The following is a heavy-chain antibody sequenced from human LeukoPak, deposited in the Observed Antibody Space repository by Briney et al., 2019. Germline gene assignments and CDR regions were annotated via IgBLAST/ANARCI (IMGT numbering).Heavy chain of an antibody. CDR3: ARSGGSTSPYYFDY. CDR1: GFTFSSYG. CDR2: IWYDGSNK. Sequence: GRSLRLSCAASGFTFSSYGMHWVRQAPGKGLEWVAGIWYDGSNKYYAASVTGRFTISRDNSQNTLYLQMHSRRAEHTAVYYCARSGGSTSPYYFDYWGQGTLVTVSS. J-gene: IGHJ4*02. D-gene: IGHD2-2*01. V-gene: IGHV3-33*01.